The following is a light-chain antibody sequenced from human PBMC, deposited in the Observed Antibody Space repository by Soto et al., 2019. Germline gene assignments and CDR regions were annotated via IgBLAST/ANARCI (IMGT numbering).Light chain of an antibody. V-gene: IGLV2-14*01. J-gene: IGLJ3*02. CDR2: GVS. CDR3: TSYTSSTTWV. Sequence: QSVLTQPASVSGSPGQSITISCTGTSGDVGGYNYVSWYQQHPGKAPKLMIYGVSNRPSGVSNRFSGSKSDNTASLTISALQAEDEADYYCTSYTSSTTWVFGGGTKVTI. CDR1: SGDVGGYNY.